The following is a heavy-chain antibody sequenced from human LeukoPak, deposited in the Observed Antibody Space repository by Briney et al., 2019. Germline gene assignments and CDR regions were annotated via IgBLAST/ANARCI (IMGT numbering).Heavy chain of an antibody. D-gene: IGHD3-22*01. Sequence: GGSLRLSCAASGFTFSSYGMHWVRQAPGKGLEWVAVISYDGSNKYYADSVKGRFTISRDNSKNTLYLQMNSLRAEDTAVYYCAKGVGFYDSSAYDHWGQGTLVTVSS. CDR1: GFTFSSYG. CDR2: ISYDGSNK. CDR3: AKGVGFYDSSAYDH. J-gene: IGHJ5*02. V-gene: IGHV3-30*18.